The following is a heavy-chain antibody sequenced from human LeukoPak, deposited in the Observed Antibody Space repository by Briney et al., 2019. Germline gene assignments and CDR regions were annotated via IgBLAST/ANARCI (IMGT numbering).Heavy chain of an antibody. Sequence: ASVKVSFKVSGYTLTELSMHWVRQAPGKGLEWMGGFDPEDGETIYAQKFQGRVTMTEDTSTDTTYMELSSLRSEDTAVYYCATSSMDAFDIWGQGTMVTVSS. J-gene: IGHJ3*02. D-gene: IGHD2-2*01. CDR2: FDPEDGET. CDR1: GYTLTELS. V-gene: IGHV1-24*01. CDR3: ATSSMDAFDI.